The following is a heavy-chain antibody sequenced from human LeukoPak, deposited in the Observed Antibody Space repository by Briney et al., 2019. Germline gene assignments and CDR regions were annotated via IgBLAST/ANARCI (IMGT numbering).Heavy chain of an antibody. V-gene: IGHV1-2*06. CDR2: INPGSGGT. CDR3: ARGGMSGHHPVDY. J-gene: IGHJ4*02. D-gene: IGHD3-3*01. CDR1: GYTFTGYY. Sequence: RASVRVSCKASGYTFTGYYIHWVRQAPGQGLEWMGRINPGSGGTNYAQKLQGRVTMTTDTSTSTAYMELRSLRSDDTAVYYCARGGMSGHHPVDYWGQGTLVTVSS.